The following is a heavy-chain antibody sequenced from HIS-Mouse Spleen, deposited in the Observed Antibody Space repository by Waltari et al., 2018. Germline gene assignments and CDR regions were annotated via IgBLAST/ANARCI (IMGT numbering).Heavy chain of an antibody. CDR3: AKDRGGALYGMDV. CDR1: GFTFGRYG. CDR2: IWYDGSNK. D-gene: IGHD3-16*01. V-gene: IGHV3-33*06. J-gene: IGHJ6*02. Sequence: QVQLVESGGGVVQPGRSLRISCAAYGFTFGRYGMHWVRQAPGKGLEWVAVIWYDGSNKYYADSVKGRFTISRDNSKNTLYLQMNSLRAEDTAVYYCAKDRGGALYGMDVWGQGTTVTVSS.